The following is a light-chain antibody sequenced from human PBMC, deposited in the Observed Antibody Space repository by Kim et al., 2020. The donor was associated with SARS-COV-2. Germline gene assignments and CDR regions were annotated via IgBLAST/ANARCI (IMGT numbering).Light chain of an antibody. Sequence: GDTATLSCRPTQGSSGDYLAWYQQKPGQAPRLLIYGASSRATGIPDRFVGSGSGTDFTLTISGLEPEDFAVYYCQQYGGSPVYTFGQGTKLEI. CDR3: QQYGGSPVYT. CDR1: QGSSGDY. V-gene: IGKV3-20*01. CDR2: GAS. J-gene: IGKJ2*01.